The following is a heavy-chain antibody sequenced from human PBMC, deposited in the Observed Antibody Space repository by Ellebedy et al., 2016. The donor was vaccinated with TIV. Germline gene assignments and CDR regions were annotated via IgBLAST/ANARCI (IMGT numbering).Heavy chain of an antibody. Sequence: MPSETLSLTCTVSGGPISSNYWDWIRQPPGKGLEWIGHIYNSLITNYNPSPKSRVTMSVDTSKRQLSLKLRSVTAADTAVYYCARRYSGSSYHYFDYWGQGTLVIVSS. D-gene: IGHD1-26*01. CDR3: ARRYSGSSYHYFDY. CDR2: IYNSLIT. CDR1: GGPISSNY. V-gene: IGHV4-59*08. J-gene: IGHJ4*02.